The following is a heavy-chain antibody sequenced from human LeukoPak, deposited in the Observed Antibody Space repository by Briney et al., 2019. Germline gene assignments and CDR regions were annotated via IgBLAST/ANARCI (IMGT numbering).Heavy chain of an antibody. CDR3: ARGWAGATVFTRISARPHFDY. V-gene: IGHV4-34*01. Sequence: SETLSLTCTVYGGSFSGYYWSWIRQPPGRGLEWIGEINHSGSINYNPSLKSRLTMSVDTSKNQFYLKLNSLTAADTAVYYCARGWAGATVFTRISARPHFDYWGQGTLVTVSS. CDR2: INHSGSI. J-gene: IGHJ4*02. CDR1: GGSFSGYY. D-gene: IGHD6-6*01.